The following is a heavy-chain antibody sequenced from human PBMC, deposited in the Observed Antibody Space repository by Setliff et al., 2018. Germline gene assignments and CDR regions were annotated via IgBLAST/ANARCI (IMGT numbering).Heavy chain of an antibody. CDR2: TIPMFGTT. Sequence: SVKVSCKATGGTFRNYGISWVRQAPGQGLEWMGGTIPMFGTTNYAQKFQGRVTVTTDGSTSTAYMELSSLKSEDTAMYYCAREGVDTRSSTDYRYYMDVWGKGTPVTVSS. V-gene: IGHV1-69*05. CDR1: GGTFRNYG. D-gene: IGHD6-6*01. J-gene: IGHJ6*03. CDR3: AREGVDTRSSTDYRYYMDV.